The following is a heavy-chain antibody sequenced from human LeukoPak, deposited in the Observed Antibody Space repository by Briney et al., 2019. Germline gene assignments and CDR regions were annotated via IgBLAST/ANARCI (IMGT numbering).Heavy chain of an antibody. D-gene: IGHD3-10*01. CDR2: INHSGST. CDR3: ARRGLYGSGSYQTRLTPNWFDP. V-gene: IGHV4-34*01. J-gene: IGHJ5*02. Sequence: SETLSLTCAVYGGSFRGYYWSWIRQPPGKGLEGIGEINHSGSTNYNPSLKSRVTISVDTSKTQFSLKLTSVTAADTAVYYCARRGLYGSGSYQTRLTPNWFDPWGQGTLVTVSS. CDR1: GGSFRGYY.